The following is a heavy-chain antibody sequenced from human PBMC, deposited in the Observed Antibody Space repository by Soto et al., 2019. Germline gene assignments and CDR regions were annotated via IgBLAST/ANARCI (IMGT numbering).Heavy chain of an antibody. D-gene: IGHD4-17*01. V-gene: IGHV5-10-1*01. Sequence: PGESLKISCKGSGYSFSDYWISWVRQMPGKGLEWMGNIDPSDSYGKYSPAFQGHVTISVDKSIDTAYLQWSSLKTSDTAIYYCARHHYGGNYLEYWGQGTLVTVSS. CDR3: ARHHYGGNYLEY. CDR1: GYSFSDYW. CDR2: IDPSDSYG. J-gene: IGHJ4*02.